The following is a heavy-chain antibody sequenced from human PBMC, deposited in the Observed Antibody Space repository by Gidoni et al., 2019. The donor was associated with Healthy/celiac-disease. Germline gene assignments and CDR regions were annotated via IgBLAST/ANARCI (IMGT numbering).Heavy chain of an antibody. CDR1: GFPFDDYA. Sequence: EVQLVESGGGLVQPGRSLRLSCAASGFPFDDYAMHWVRQAPGKGLEWVSGISWNSGSIGYADSVKGRFTISRDNAKNSLYLQMNSLRAEDTALYYCAKGPGIAVAGTDYWGQGTLVTVSS. CDR2: ISWNSGSI. J-gene: IGHJ4*02. V-gene: IGHV3-9*01. CDR3: AKGPGIAVAGTDY. D-gene: IGHD6-19*01.